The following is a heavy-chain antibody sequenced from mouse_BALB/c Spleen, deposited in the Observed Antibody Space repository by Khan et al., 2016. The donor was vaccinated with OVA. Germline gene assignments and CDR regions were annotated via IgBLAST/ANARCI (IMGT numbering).Heavy chain of an antibody. V-gene: IGHV1-20*02. CDR2: INPHIGET. CDR3: ARKNGSDIDY. CDR1: GYSFTGYF. D-gene: IGHD1-1*01. Sequence: VQLKQSGPELVKPGASVKISCKASGYSFTGYFMNWVMQSHGKSLEWIGRINPHIGETFYNKKFKGKATLTVDESSSTAHMELRSLASEDSAVYYCARKNGSDIDYWGQGTTLTVSS. J-gene: IGHJ2*01.